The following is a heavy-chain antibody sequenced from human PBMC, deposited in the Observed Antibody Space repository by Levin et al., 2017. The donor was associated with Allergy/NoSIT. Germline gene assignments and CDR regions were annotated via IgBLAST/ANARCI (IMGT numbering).Heavy chain of an antibody. CDR2: FDPEDGET. J-gene: IGHJ5*02. Sequence: GESLKISCKVSGYTLTELSMHWVRQAPGKGLEWMGGFDPEDGETIYAQKFQGRVTMTEDTSTDTAYMELSSLRSEDTAVYYCATAPSPRYYYDSSGYFVYRGFDPWGQGTLVTVSS. CDR1: GYTLTELS. D-gene: IGHD3-22*01. V-gene: IGHV1-24*01. CDR3: ATAPSPRYYYDSSGYFVYRGFDP.